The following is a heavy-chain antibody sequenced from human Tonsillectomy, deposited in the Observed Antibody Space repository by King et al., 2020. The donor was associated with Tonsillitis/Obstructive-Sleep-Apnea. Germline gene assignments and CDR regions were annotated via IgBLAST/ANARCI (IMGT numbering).Heavy chain of an antibody. CDR1: GFSLSTSGVG. Sequence: ITLKESGPTLVKPTQTLTLTCTFSGFSLSTSGVGVGWIRQPPGKALEWLALIYWDDDKLYSPSLKSRLTITKEPSKNQVFLTMTNMDPVDPATYYCALSYYYDSSGLYGGYYWGQGALFTVSS. J-gene: IGHJ4*02. V-gene: IGHV2-5*02. D-gene: IGHD3-22*01. CDR3: ALSYYYDSSGLYGGYY. CDR2: IYWDDDK.